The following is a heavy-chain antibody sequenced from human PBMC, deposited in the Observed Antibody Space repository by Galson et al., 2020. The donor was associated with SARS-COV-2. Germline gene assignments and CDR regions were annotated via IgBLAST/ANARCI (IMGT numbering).Heavy chain of an antibody. D-gene: IGHD6-6*01. V-gene: IGHV3-43D*03. CDR3: AKDQSMSVLDYYYYGMDV. Sequence: GSLRLSCAASGFTFDDYAMHWVRQAPGKGLEWVSLISWDGGSTYYADSVKGRFTISRDNSKNSLYLQMNSLRAEDTALYYCAKDQSMSVLDYYYYGMDVGGQGTTVTVSS. CDR1: GFTFDDYA. CDR2: ISWDGGST. J-gene: IGHJ6*02.